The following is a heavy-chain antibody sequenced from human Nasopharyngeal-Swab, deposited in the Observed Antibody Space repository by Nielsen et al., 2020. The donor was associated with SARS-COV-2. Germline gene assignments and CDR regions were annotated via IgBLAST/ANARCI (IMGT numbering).Heavy chain of an antibody. D-gene: IGHD6-19*01. V-gene: IGHV7-4-1*02. CDR2: INTNTGNP. J-gene: IGHJ6*02. CDR3: ARVQSIFSSGWYPYYYYGMDV. Sequence: ASVKVSCKASGYTFTSYAMNWVRQAPGQGLEWMGWINTNTGNPTYAQGFTGRFVFSLDTSVSTAYLQISSLKAEDTAVYYCARVQSIFSSGWYPYYYYGMDVWGQGTTVTVSS. CDR1: GYTFTSYA.